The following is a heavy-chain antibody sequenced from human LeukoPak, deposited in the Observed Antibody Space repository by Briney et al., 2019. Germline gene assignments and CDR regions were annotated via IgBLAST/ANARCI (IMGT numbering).Heavy chain of an antibody. CDR3: AKDSSCSGGSCYRFFDN. V-gene: IGHV3-23*01. CDR1: GLTFSSYA. Sequence: GGSLRLSCAASGLTFSSYAMSWVRQAPGKGLESVSAISGSGAGTYYVDSVKGRFSISRDNSKNTLYLQMNSLRAEDTAVYYCAKDSSCSGGSCYRFFDNWGQGTRVTVSS. CDR2: ISGSGAGT. D-gene: IGHD2-15*01. J-gene: IGHJ4*02.